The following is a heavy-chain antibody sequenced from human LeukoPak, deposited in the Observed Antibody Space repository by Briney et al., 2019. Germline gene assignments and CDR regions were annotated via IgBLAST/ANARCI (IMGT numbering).Heavy chain of an antibody. CDR2: IYYSGGT. J-gene: IGHJ4*02. CDR3: AHTGLAF. D-gene: IGHD5-18*01. V-gene: IGHV4-39*01. CDR1: GGSISSDSYY. Sequence: SETLSLTCTVSGGSISSDSYYWAWIRQPPGKGLEWIGAIYYSGGTYYTPSLKSRVTMSLDTSKNQFSLRLSSVTAADTAVYYCAHTGLAFWGRGTLVTVSS.